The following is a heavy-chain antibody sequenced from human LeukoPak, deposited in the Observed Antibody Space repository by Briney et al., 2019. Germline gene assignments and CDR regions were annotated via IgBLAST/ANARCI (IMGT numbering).Heavy chain of an antibody. CDR3: ASALLVRGVIYYGMDV. D-gene: IGHD3-10*01. CDR2: IYHSGST. Sequence: SQTLSLTCAVSGGSISSGGYSWSWIRQPPGRGLEWIGYIYHSGSTYYNPSLKSRVTISVDRSKSQFSLKLSSVTAADTAVYYCASALLVRGVIYYGMDVWGQGTTVTVSS. J-gene: IGHJ6*02. V-gene: IGHV4-30-2*01. CDR1: GGSISSGGYS.